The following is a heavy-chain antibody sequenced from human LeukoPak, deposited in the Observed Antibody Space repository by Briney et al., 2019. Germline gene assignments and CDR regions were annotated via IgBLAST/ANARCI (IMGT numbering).Heavy chain of an antibody. J-gene: IGHJ6*03. CDR1: GGSFSSYY. CDR2: IYYSGYT. D-gene: IGHD3-10*01. CDR3: ARTTMVRGTYYMDV. Sequence: SETLSLTCAVYGGSFSSYYWSWIRQPPGKGLEWIGYIYYSGYTNYKSSLKSRVTISVDTSKNQFSLKLSSVTAADTAVYYCARTTMVRGTYYMDVWGKGTTVTVSS. V-gene: IGHV4-59*01.